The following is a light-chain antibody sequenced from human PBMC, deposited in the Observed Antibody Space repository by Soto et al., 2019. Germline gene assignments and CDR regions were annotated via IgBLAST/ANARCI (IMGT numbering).Light chain of an antibody. CDR1: SSDVGGYNY. CDR3: SSYGGSNPVV. J-gene: IGLJ2*01. Sequence: QSALTQPPSASGSPGQSVTISCTGSSSDVGGYNYVSWYQQHPGKAPKLMIYEVSKRPSGVPDRLSGSKSGNTASLTVSGLQADDEADYYCSSYGGSNPVVFGAGTKLTVL. V-gene: IGLV2-8*01. CDR2: EVS.